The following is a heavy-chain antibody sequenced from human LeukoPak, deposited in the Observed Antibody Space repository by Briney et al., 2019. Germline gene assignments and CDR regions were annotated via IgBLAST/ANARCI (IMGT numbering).Heavy chain of an antibody. CDR2: LNPNNGKT. J-gene: IGHJ6*03. V-gene: IGHV1-8*03. Sequence: GASVKVSCKSSGYTFTNYDINWVRQAPGQGLEWMGWLNPNNGKTGYAQKFQGRVTITRDTSISTAYMELSSLRSEDTAVYYCARRARDCSRTSCFDYYYYTGVWGTGTTVTVSS. CDR3: ARRARDCSRTSCFDYYYYTGV. D-gene: IGHD2-2*01. CDR1: GYTFTNYD.